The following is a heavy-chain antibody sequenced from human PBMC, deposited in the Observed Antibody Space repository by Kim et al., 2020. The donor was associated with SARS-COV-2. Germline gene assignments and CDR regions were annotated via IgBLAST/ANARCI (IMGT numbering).Heavy chain of an antibody. D-gene: IGHD5-12*01. CDR3: ATDSGYDYY. Sequence: GSTNYNPSLKRRVTISVDTSKNQFSLKLSSVTAADTAVYYCATDSGYDYYWGQGTLVTVSS. V-gene: IGHV4-59*01. CDR2: GST. J-gene: IGHJ4*02.